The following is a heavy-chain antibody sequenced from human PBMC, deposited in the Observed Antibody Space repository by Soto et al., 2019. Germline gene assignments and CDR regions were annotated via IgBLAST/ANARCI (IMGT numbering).Heavy chain of an antibody. CDR2: INHSGST. J-gene: IGHJ5*02. CDR1: GGSFSGYY. CDR3: ARVRLLWFGELSINWFDP. Sequence: SETLSLTCAVYGGSFSGYYWSWIRQPPGKGLEWIGEINHSGSTNYDPSLKSRVTISVDTSKNQFSLKLSSVTAADTAVYYCARVRLLWFGELSINWFDPWGQGTLVTVSS. V-gene: IGHV4-34*01. D-gene: IGHD3-10*01.